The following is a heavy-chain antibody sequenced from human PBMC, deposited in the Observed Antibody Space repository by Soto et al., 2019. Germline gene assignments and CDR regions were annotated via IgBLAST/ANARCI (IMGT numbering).Heavy chain of an antibody. CDR3: TTGRFLEWFLSGGGEEC. J-gene: IGHJ4*02. CDR2: INGGGVST. D-gene: IGHD3-3*01. Sequence: QLLESGGGLVQPGGSLRLSCAASGFTFRNYAMSWVRQAPGKGLEWVSAINGGGVSTYYADSVKSRFTISRDQSKNTIYLQLDSLRVEDTGVYYCTTGRFLEWFLSGGGEECWGRGTLVTVSS. V-gene: IGHV3-23*01. CDR1: GFTFRNYA.